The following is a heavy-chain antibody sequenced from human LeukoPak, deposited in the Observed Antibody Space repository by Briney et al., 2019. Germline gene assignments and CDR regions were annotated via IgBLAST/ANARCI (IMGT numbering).Heavy chain of an antibody. CDR3: AGGNGWYYF. D-gene: IGHD6-19*01. J-gene: IGHJ4*02. V-gene: IGHV4-59*01. Sequence: SETLSLTCTVSGGSISSYYWSWIRQPPGKGLEWIGYIHYSRSTNYNTSLRSRVTISVDTSKNEFSLKLTSVTAADTAVYYCAGGNGWYYFWGQGTLVTVSS. CDR1: GGSISSYY. CDR2: IHYSRST.